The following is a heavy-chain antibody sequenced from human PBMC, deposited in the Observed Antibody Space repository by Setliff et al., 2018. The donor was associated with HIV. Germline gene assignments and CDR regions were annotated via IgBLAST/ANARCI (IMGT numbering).Heavy chain of an antibody. D-gene: IGHD2-15*01. CDR2: ISGGSDLK. J-gene: IGHJ3*01. CDR1: GFTFSDSG. CDR3: ARDYRWAFDF. V-gene: IGHV3-48*01. Sequence: PGGSLRLSCAASGFTFSDSGMHWVRQAPGKGLEWVSYISGGSDLKDYADSVKGRFTISRDNAKNSLSLQMNSLRAEDTAVYYCARDYRWAFDFWGQGTMVTVSS.